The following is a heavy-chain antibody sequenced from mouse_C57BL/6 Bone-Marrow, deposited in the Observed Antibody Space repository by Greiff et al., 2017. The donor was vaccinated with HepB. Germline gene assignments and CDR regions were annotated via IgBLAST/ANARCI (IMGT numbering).Heavy chain of an antibody. V-gene: IGHV1-55*01. J-gene: IGHJ2*01. CDR2: IYPGSGST. Sequence: QVQLQQPGAELVKPGASVKMSCKASGYTFTSYWITWVKQRPGQGLEWIGDIYPGSGSTNYNEKFKSKATLTVGTSSSTAYMQLSSLTSEDSAVYYCATYPYYWGQGTTLTVSS. CDR1: GYTFTSYW. CDR3: ATYPYY.